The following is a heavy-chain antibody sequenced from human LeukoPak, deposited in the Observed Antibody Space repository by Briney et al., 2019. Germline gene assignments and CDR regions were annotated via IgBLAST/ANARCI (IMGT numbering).Heavy chain of an antibody. CDR1: GYTFTTYG. CDR2: ISAYNGNT. Sequence: ASVKVSCKASGYTFTTYGVSWVRQAPGQGLEWMGWISAYNGNTNYAQKLQGRVTMTTDTSTSTAYMELRSLRSDDTAVYYCARGTVDTDAFDIWGQGTMVTVSS. J-gene: IGHJ3*02. CDR3: ARGTVDTDAFDI. V-gene: IGHV1-18*01. D-gene: IGHD2-15*01.